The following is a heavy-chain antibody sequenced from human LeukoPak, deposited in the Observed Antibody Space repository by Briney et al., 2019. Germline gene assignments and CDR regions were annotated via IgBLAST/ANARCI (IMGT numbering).Heavy chain of an antibody. CDR1: GFSVSTYY. V-gene: IGHV3-66*01. CDR3: ARNPGAFDI. Sequence: GGSLRLSCGASGFSVSTYYMTWVRQAPGKGLEWVSFIHGGGGTDYADSVKSRFTISRDTSKNTVYLQMNNLRADDTAVYYCARNPGAFDIWGQGTMVTVSS. CDR2: IHGGGGT. J-gene: IGHJ3*02.